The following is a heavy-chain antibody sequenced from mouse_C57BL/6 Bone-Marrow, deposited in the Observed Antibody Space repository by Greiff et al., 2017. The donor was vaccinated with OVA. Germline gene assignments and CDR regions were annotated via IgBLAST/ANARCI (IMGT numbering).Heavy chain of an antibody. V-gene: IGHV5-4*03. Sequence: EVKLMESGGGLVKPGGSLKLSCAASGFTFSSYAMSWVRQTPEKRLEWVATISHGGSYTYYPDNVKGRFTISRDNAKNNLYLQMSHLRSEDTAMYYCARKDSSYAMDYWGQGTSVTVSS. J-gene: IGHJ4*01. CDR3: ARKDSSYAMDY. CDR1: GFTFSSYA. D-gene: IGHD1-1*01. CDR2: ISHGGSYT.